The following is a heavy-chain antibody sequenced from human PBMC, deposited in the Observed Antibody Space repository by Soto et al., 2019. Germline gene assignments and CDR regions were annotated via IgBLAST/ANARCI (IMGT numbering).Heavy chain of an antibody. V-gene: IGHV3-23*01. CDR2: ISGSGGST. J-gene: IGHJ4*02. Sequence: GGSLRLSCAASGFTFSSYAMSWVRQAPGKGLEWVSAISGSGGSTYYADSVKGRFTISRDNSKNTLYLQMNSLRAEDTAVYYCAKDGGYAYYDSSGYYFGYWGQETLVTVSS. CDR3: AKDGGYAYYDSSGYYFGY. CDR1: GFTFSSYA. D-gene: IGHD3-22*01.